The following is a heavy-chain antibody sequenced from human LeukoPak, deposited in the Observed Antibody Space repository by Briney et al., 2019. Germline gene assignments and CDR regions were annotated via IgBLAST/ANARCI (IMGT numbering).Heavy chain of an antibody. D-gene: IGHD3-10*01. V-gene: IGHV4-4*07. J-gene: IGHJ4*02. Sequence: SETLSLTCTVSGASISSYQWSWIRQPAGKGLEWIGRIYSSGSTNYNPSLKSRVTMSIDTSKTQFSLWLISVTAPDTAVYYCAREDGSGTYDYWGQGTLVTDSS. CDR2: IYSSGST. CDR3: AREDGSGTYDY. CDR1: GASISSYQ.